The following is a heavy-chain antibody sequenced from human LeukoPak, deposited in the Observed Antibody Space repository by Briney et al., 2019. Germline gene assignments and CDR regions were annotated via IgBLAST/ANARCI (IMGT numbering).Heavy chain of an antibody. CDR2: ISAYNGNT. J-gene: IGHJ4*02. CDR3: ARGIYSGYDLRVDYFDY. V-gene: IGHV1-18*01. Sequence: GASVKVSCKASGYTFTSYGISWVRQAPGQGLEWMGWISAYNGNTNYAQKLQGRVTMATDTSTSTAYMELRSLRSDDTAVYYCARGIYSGYDLRVDYFDYWGQGTLVTVSS. CDR1: GYTFTSYG. D-gene: IGHD5-12*01.